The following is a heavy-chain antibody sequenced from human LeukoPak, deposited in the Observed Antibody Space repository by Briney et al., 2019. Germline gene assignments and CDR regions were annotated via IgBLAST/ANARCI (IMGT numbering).Heavy chain of an antibody. D-gene: IGHD2-15*01. CDR3: ATSGSTIVVVVAASLGLAFDI. CDR2: FDPEDGET. CDR1: GGTFSSYA. J-gene: IGHJ3*02. V-gene: IGHV1-24*01. Sequence: ASVKVSCKASGGTFSSYAISWVRQAPGQGLEWMGGFDPEDGETIYAQKFQGRVTMTEDTSTDTAYMELSSLRSEDTAVYYCATSGSTIVVVVAASLGLAFDIWGQGTMVTVSS.